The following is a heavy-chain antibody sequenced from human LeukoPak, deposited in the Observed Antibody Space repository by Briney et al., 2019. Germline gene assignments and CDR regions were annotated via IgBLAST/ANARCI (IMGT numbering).Heavy chain of an antibody. Sequence: GGSLRPSCAASGFTFSSYAMSWVRQAPGKGLEWVSAISGSGGSTYYADSVKGRFTISRDNSKNTLYLQMNSLRAEDTAVYYCAKVGIVVVPAAIFRWFDPWGQGTLVTVSS. D-gene: IGHD2-2*03. CDR1: GFTFSSYA. J-gene: IGHJ5*02. CDR3: AKVGIVVVPAAIFRWFDP. V-gene: IGHV3-23*01. CDR2: ISGSGGST.